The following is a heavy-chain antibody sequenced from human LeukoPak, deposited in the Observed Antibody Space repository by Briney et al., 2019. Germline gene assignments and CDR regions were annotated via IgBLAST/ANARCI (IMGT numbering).Heavy chain of an antibody. J-gene: IGHJ4*02. V-gene: IGHV5-51*01. CDR1: GYSFTSYW. CDR2: IYPDDSDT. D-gene: IGHD2-15*01. Sequence: GESLKISCKGSGYSFTSYWIAWVRQIPGKVLEWMGIIYPDDSDTRYSPSFQGQVTISADKSISTAYLQWSSLKASDTAMYYCARLPYCSGGSCPPVYFDSWGQGTLVTVSS. CDR3: ARLPYCSGGSCPPVYFDS.